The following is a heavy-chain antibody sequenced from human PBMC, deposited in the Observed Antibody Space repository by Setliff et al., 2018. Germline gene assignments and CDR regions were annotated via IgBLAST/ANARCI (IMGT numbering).Heavy chain of an antibody. V-gene: IGHV5-51*01. Sequence: GESLKISCKGSGYSFTTYWIGWVRQMPGKGLEWMGIIYPGDSDTRYSPSFQGQVTISADKSISTAYLQLSSLKASDTAIYYCARHWDFCGGNCPHNSIDYWGRGALVTVSS. J-gene: IGHJ4*02. CDR3: ARHWDFCGGNCPHNSIDY. CDR1: GYSFTTYW. D-gene: IGHD2-21*02. CDR2: IYPGDSDT.